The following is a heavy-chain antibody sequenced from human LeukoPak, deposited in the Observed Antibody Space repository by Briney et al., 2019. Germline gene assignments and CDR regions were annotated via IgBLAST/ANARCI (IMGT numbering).Heavy chain of an antibody. CDR3: ARGAYYSNYEALDY. V-gene: IGHV3-21*01. J-gene: IGHJ4*02. D-gene: IGHD4-11*01. CDR1: GFTFSSYS. CDR2: ISSSSSYI. Sequence: GGSLRLSCAASGFTFSSYSMNWVRQAPGKGLEWVSSISSSSSYIYYADSVKGRFTISRDNAKSSLYLQMNSLRAEDTAVYYCARGAYYSNYEALDYWGQGTLVTVSS.